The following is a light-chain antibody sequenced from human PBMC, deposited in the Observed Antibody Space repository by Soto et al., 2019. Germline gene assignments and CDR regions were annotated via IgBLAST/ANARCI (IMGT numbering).Light chain of an antibody. V-gene: IGKV3-20*01. Sequence: IVLTQSPGTLSLSPGERATLACRASQSVSNSPLAWYQQKPGQPPRLLIFDTSSRDTGIPDRFSDMGSGTDFANTMSRLGAEDLAVHYCQRYGRSATSWTVGQGTNVQIQ. CDR1: QSVSNSP. CDR3: QRYGRSATSWT. J-gene: IGKJ1*01. CDR2: DTS.